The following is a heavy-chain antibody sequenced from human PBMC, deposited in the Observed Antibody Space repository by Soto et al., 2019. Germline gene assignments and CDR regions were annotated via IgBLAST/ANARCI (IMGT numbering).Heavy chain of an antibody. V-gene: IGHV3-30-3*01. D-gene: IGHD6-6*01. CDR2: ISYDGSNK. Sequence: QVQLVESGGGVVQPGRSLRLSCAASGFTFSSYAMHWVRQAPGKGLEWVAVISYDGSNKYYADSVKGRFTISRDNSKNTLYLQMNSLRAEDTAVYYCARALNARPRYYYGMDVWGQGTTVTVSS. CDR3: ARALNARPRYYYGMDV. J-gene: IGHJ6*02. CDR1: GFTFSSYA.